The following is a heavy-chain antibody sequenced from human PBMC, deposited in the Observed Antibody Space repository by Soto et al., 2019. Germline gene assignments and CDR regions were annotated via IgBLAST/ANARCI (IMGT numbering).Heavy chain of an antibody. D-gene: IGHD1-26*01. CDR2: TRNKVDSYTT. CDR3: ATGTVGAMDY. V-gene: IGHV3-72*01. J-gene: IGHJ4*02. CDR1: GFNFSGHY. Sequence: GGSLILSFAASGFNFSGHYMELVRQAPGKGLEWVGRTRNKVDSYTTEYAASVRGRFTISRDDSKTSLYLQMNSLKTEDKDLYYCATGTVGAMDYWGQGTLVTVSS.